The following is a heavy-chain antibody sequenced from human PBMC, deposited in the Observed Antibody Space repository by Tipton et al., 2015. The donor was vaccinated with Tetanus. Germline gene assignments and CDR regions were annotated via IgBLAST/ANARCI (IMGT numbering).Heavy chain of an antibody. J-gene: IGHJ4*02. CDR1: GGSISRGGYY. CDR2: IYYSGST. D-gene: IGHD1-26*01. Sequence: TLSLTCTVSGGSISRGGYYWSWIRQHPGKGLEWIGDIYYSGSTYYNPSLKSRVTISVDTSKNQFSLKLNSATAADTAVYYCARDQARGARGWNYFDFWGQGTLVTVSS. V-gene: IGHV4-31*03. CDR3: ARDQARGARGWNYFDF.